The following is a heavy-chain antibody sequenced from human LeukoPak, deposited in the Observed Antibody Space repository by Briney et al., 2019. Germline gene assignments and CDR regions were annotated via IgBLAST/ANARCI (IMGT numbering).Heavy chain of an antibody. Sequence: SETLSLTCTVSGGSISSYYWNWIRQPPGQGLEWIGYIYYSGSTNYNPSLKSRLTISLDTSKNQFSLRLSSVTAADTAVYYCARDLAVADAFDIWGQGTMVTVSS. J-gene: IGHJ3*02. CDR1: GGSISSYY. CDR3: ARDLAVADAFDI. D-gene: IGHD6-19*01. CDR2: IYYSGST. V-gene: IGHV4-59*01.